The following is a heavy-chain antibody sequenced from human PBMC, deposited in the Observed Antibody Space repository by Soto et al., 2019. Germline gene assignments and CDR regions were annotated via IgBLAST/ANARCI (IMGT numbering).Heavy chain of an antibody. CDR1: GYTFSTFG. D-gene: IGHD2-2*02. CDR2: TSANTGNT. CDR3: AREARSVVVVPAAIAYYYYGMDV. Sequence: ASVKVSCKTSGYTFSTFGISWVRQAPGQGLEWMGWTSANTGNTNYAQKLRGRVTMTRDTAISTAYMELSRLRSDDTAVYYCAREARSVVVVPAAIAYYYYGMDVWGQGTTVTVSS. J-gene: IGHJ6*02. V-gene: IGHV1-18*01.